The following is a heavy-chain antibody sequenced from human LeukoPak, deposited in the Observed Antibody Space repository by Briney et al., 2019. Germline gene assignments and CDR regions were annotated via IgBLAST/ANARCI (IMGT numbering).Heavy chain of an antibody. CDR1: GASISSYY. V-gene: IGHV4-59*08. CDR2: IYYSGST. CDR3: ARVVDY. Sequence: SETLSLTCTVSGASISSYYWSWIRQPPGKGLEWIGYIYYSGSTYYNPSLKSRVTISVDTSKNQFSLKLSSVTAADTAVYYCARVVDYWGQGTLVTVSS. J-gene: IGHJ4*02.